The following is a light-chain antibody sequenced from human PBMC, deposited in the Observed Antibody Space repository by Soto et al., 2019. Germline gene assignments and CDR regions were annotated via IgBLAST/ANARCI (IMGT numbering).Light chain of an antibody. V-gene: IGKV3-15*01. CDR2: GAS. CDR1: QSVSSN. CDR3: QQYNDWPPDT. J-gene: IGKJ2*01. Sequence: EIVMTQSPATLSVSPGERATLSCRASQSVSSNLAWYQQKPGQPPSLLIYGASTRATGIPARFSGSGSGTEFTLTISSLQSEDFAVYYCQQYNDWPPDTFGQGTKLEIK.